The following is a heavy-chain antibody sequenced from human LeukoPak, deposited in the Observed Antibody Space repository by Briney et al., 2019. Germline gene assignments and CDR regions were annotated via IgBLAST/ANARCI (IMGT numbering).Heavy chain of an antibody. J-gene: IGHJ4*02. V-gene: IGHV4-59*08. Sequence: SETLSLTCTVSGGSISSYYWSWIRQPPGKGMEWIGYVYYSGNTNYNPSLKSRVTISVDTSKTQFSLKLSSVTAADTAVYYCARHAHYYDSSGYYTRDYWGQGTLVTVSS. D-gene: IGHD3-22*01. CDR1: GGSISSYY. CDR2: VYYSGNT. CDR3: ARHAHYYDSSGYYTRDY.